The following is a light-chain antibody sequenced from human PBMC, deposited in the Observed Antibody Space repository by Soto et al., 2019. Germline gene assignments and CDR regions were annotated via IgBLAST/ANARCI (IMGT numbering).Light chain of an antibody. V-gene: IGLV2-14*01. CDR1: SSDVGGYNY. CDR3: SSYTTSSTAHVV. Sequence: QSVLTQPASVSGSPGQSITISCTGTSSDVGGYNYVSWYQQHPGKAPKLMIYDVSNRPSGVCNRVAGSKSGNTASLTISGLQAEYEADYYCSSYTTSSTAHVVFGGGTELTVL. J-gene: IGLJ2*01. CDR2: DVS.